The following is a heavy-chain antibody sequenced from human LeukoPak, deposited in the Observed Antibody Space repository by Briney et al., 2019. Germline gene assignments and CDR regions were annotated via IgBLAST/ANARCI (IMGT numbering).Heavy chain of an antibody. Sequence: KPSETLSLTCAVYGGSFSGYYWSWVRQPPGKGLEWLGEINHRGSTNYNPSLKSRVTMSVDRSKNHFSLRLSSVTAADTAVYYCARRYSTSWYLKYWGQGTLVTVSS. CDR3: ARRYSTSWYLKY. CDR1: GGSFSGYY. D-gene: IGHD2-8*01. V-gene: IGHV4-34*01. CDR2: INHRGST. J-gene: IGHJ4*02.